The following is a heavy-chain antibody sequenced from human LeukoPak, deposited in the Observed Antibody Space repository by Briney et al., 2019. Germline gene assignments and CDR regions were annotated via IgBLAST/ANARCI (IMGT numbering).Heavy chain of an antibody. D-gene: IGHD3-22*01. CDR1: GFTFDDYA. CDR3: AKDGSSGNAYYLDY. Sequence: GRSLRLSCAASGFTFDDYAIHLVRQAPGKGLEWVSGVSWNSGSIAYADSVKGRFSISRDNAKNFLYLQMNSLRPEDTAVYFCAKDGSSGNAYYLDYWGQGTRVTVSS. V-gene: IGHV3-9*01. CDR2: VSWNSGSI. J-gene: IGHJ4*02.